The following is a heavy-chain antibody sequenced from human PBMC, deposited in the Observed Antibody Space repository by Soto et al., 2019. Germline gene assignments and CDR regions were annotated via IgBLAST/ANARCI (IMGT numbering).Heavy chain of an antibody. V-gene: IGHV1-18*01. D-gene: IGHD3-10*01. CDR3: ARDSLYGSGSYYNEPHNYYYYGMDV. Sequence: ASVKVSCKASGYTFTSYGISWVRQAPGQGLEWMGWISAYNGNTSYAQKLQGRVTMTTDTSTSTAYTELRSLRSDDTAVYYCARDSLYGSGSYYNEPHNYYYYGMDVWGQGTTVTVSS. CDR1: GYTFTSYG. CDR2: ISAYNGNT. J-gene: IGHJ6*02.